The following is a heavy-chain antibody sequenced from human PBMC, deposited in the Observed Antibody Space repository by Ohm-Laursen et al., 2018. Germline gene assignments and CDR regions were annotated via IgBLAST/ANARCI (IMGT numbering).Heavy chain of an antibody. CDR1: GFTFSSYE. J-gene: IGHJ4*02. CDR3: ARDSSGSGGDSDY. Sequence: GSLRLSCAASGFTFSSYEMNWVRQAPGKGLEWVSYISSSGSTIYYADSVKGRFTISRDNAKDSLFLQMNSLRAEDTAVYYCARDSSGSGGDSDYWGQGTLVTVSS. D-gene: IGHD3-10*01. CDR2: ISSSGSTI. V-gene: IGHV3-48*03.